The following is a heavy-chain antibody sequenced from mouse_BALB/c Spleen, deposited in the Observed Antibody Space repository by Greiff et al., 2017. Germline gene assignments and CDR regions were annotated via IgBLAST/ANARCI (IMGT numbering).Heavy chain of an antibody. CDR3: ARSSGWYFDV. D-gene: IGHD1-3*01. CDR2: ISYSGST. Sequence: VQLKQSGPGLVKPSQSLSLTCTVTGYSITSDYAWNWIRQFPGNKLEWMGYISYSGSTSYNPSLKSRISITRDTSKNQFFLQLNSVTTEDTATYYCARSSGWYFDVWGAGTTVTVSS. J-gene: IGHJ1*01. CDR1: GYSITSDYA. V-gene: IGHV3-2*02.